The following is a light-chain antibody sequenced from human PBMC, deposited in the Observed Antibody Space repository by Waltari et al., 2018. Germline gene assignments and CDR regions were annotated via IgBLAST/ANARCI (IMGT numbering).Light chain of an antibody. CDR3: GTWDSSLSGAV. CDR1: GSNIGSTY. CDR2: ENT. Sequence: QSVLTQPPSVSAAPAQRVPISCSGRGSNIGSTYVSWYRQFPGTAPKLLIFENTERPSGIPGRFSGSKSGTSATLDITGLKAGDEADYYCGTWDSSLSGAVFGGGTHLTVL. J-gene: IGLJ7*01. V-gene: IGLV1-51*02.